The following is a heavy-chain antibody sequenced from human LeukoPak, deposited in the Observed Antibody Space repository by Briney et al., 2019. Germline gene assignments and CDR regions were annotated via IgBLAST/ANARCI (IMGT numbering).Heavy chain of an antibody. J-gene: IGHJ3*02. CDR3: AKSLLGYPPSSREYPIDAFDI. V-gene: IGHV3-23*01. D-gene: IGHD2-2*01. CDR1: GFTFSSYA. CDR2: ISGSGGST. Sequence: PGGSLRLSCAASGFTFSSYALSWVGQAPGKGLEGVSAISGSGGSTYYADSVKGRFTISRDNTKNTLYLQMNSLRAEDTAVYYCAKSLLGYPPSSREYPIDAFDIWGQGTMVTVSS.